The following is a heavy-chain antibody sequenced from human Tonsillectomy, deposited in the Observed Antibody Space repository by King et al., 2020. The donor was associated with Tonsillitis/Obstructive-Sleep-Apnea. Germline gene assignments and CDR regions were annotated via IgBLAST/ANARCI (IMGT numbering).Heavy chain of an antibody. D-gene: IGHD5-24*01. CDR3: ASGRGMATPESGVVDY. CDR2: INPNSGGT. CDR1: GYTFTGYY. Sequence: QSXLVQSGAEVXKXGASVXXSCKASGYTFTGYYMHWVRQAPGQGLEWMGWINPNSGGTNYAQKFQGRVTMTRDTSISTAYMELSRLRSDDTAVYYCASGRGMATPESGVVDYWGQGTLVTVSS. V-gene: IGHV1-2*02. J-gene: IGHJ4*02.